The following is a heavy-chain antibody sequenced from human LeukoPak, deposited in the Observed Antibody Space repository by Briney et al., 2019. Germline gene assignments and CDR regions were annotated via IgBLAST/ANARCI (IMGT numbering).Heavy chain of an antibody. J-gene: IGHJ4*02. D-gene: IGHD1-14*01. Sequence: PSETLSLTCTVSGGSISSYYWSWLRQPPGKGLEWIGYIYDSGSTNYNPSLKSRVTISVDTFKNQFSLKLSSVTAADTAVYYCARDIRPEGFDYWGQGTLVTVSS. V-gene: IGHV4-59*01. CDR3: ARDIRPEGFDY. CDR1: GGSISSYY. CDR2: IYDSGST.